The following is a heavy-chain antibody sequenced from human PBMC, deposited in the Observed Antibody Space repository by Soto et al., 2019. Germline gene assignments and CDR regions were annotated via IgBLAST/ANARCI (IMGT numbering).Heavy chain of an antibody. Sequence: SETLSLTCAVYGGSFSGYYWTWIRQPPGTGLEWIGEINHSGSTNYNPSLKSRVTISVDTSKNQFSLKLTSVTAADTAVFYCAKHLNNGSPDYWGQGTLVTVSS. V-gene: IGHV4-34*01. J-gene: IGHJ4*02. CDR1: GGSFSGYY. CDR2: INHSGST. CDR3: AKHLNNGSPDY. D-gene: IGHD2-8*01.